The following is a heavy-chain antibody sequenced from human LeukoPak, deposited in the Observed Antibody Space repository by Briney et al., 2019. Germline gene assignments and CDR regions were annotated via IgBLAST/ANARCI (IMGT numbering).Heavy chain of an antibody. CDR3: ATDSSIAVAGYYYYYGMDV. Sequence: GASVKVFCKVSGYTLTELSMHWVRQAPGKGLEWMGGFDPEDGETIYAQKFQGRVTMTEDTSTDTAYMELSSLRSEDTAVYYCATDSSIAVAGYYYYYGMDVWGQGTTVTVSS. J-gene: IGHJ6*02. V-gene: IGHV1-24*01. D-gene: IGHD6-19*01. CDR2: FDPEDGET. CDR1: GYTLTELS.